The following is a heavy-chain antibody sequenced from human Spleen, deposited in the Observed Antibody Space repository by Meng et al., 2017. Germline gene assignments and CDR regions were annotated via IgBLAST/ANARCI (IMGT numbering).Heavy chain of an antibody. CDR3: ARRPTICGVVITRLYYFDY. CDR2: INHSGST. V-gene: IGHV4-34*01. Sequence: ETRSLTCAVYGRSFSCYYGSWIRQPPGEGLEWAGAINHSGSTNYNPSLKSRVTISVDTSKNQFSLKLSSVTAAETAVYYCARRPTICGVVITRLYYFDYWGQGTLVTVSS. J-gene: IGHJ4*02. CDR1: GRSFSCYY. D-gene: IGHD3-3*01.